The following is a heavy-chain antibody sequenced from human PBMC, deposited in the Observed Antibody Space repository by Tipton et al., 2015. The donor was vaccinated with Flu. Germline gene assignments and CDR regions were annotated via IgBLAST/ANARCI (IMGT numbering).Heavy chain of an antibody. CDR1: GGSISSSGYY. V-gene: IGHV4-39*01. D-gene: IGHD5-12*01. CDR2: IYYSGST. CDR3: ARIVAVAPPFDY. Sequence: LRLSCTVSGGSISSSGYYWGWIRQPPGKGLEWIGSIYYSGSTYYNPSLKSRVTISVDTSKNQFSLKLSSVIAADTAVYYCARIVAVAPPFDYWGQGTLVTVSS. J-gene: IGHJ4*02.